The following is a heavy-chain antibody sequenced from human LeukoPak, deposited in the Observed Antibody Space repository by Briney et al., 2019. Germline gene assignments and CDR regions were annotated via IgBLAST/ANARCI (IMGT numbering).Heavy chain of an antibody. CDR2: ISWNSGSI. CDR1: GFTFDDYA. J-gene: IGHJ4*02. Sequence: PGRSLRLSCAASGFTFDDYAMHWVRQAPGKGLEWVSGISWNSGSIGYADSVKGRFTISRDNAKNSLYLQMNSLRAEDTALYYCAKAGADITIFGVVIKSSAPFDYWGRGTLVTVSS. CDR3: AKAGADITIFGVVIKSSAPFDY. V-gene: IGHV3-9*01. D-gene: IGHD3-3*01.